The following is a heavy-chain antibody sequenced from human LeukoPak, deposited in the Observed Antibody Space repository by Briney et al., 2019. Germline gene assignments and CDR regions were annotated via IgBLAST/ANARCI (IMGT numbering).Heavy chain of an antibody. Sequence: GSLRLSCAASGFTFSDYYMSWIRQAPGKGLEWIGRIYTSGSTNYNPSLKSRVTMSVDTSKNQFSLKLSSVTAADTAVYYCARAVAGTSPYFDYWGQGTLVTVSS. D-gene: IGHD6-19*01. CDR3: ARAVAGTSPYFDY. CDR2: IYTSGST. J-gene: IGHJ4*02. CDR1: GFTFSDYY. V-gene: IGHV4-59*10.